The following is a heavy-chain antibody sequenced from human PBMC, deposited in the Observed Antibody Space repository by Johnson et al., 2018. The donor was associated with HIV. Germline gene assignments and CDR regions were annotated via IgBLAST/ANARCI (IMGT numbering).Heavy chain of an antibody. Sequence: QVQLVESGGGVVQPGRSLRLSCAASGFTFSNYGMHWVRQAPGKGLEWVAFIRYDGSNKYYADSVKGRFTISRDNSKNTLYLQMNSLRAEDTAVYYCARDQAWGDAFDIWGQGTMVIVSS. CDR2: IRYDGSNK. J-gene: IGHJ3*02. CDR3: ARDQAWGDAFDI. D-gene: IGHD3-16*01. CDR1: GFTFSNYG. V-gene: IGHV3-33*01.